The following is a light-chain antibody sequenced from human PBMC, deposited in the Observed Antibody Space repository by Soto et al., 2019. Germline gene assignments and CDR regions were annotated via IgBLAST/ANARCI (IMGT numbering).Light chain of an antibody. V-gene: IGKV4-1*01. CDR1: EMLLYSSANKDY. Sequence: DIVISQSPDSLAVSLFESASINCTSSEMLLYSSANKDYIAWYQQKPGQPPKLLIYWASTRQSGVPERFSGSGSGTDFTLTITSLQAGDVAVYYCQQYHSTPITFGQGTRLEIK. CDR2: WAS. J-gene: IGKJ5*01. CDR3: QQYHSTPIT.